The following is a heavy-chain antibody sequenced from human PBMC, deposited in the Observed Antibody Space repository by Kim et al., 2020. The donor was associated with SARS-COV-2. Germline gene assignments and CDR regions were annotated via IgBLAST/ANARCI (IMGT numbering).Heavy chain of an antibody. J-gene: IGHJ3*02. V-gene: IGHV3-48*02. CDR2: ITKSSTTI. CDR1: GFTFSAYD. D-gene: IGHD3-16*01. Sequence: GGSLRLSCATSGFTFSAYDMNWVRQAPGKGLDWLSFITKSSTTIYYADSVEGRFTISRDNAKNSLFLQMNSLRDEDTAPYYCVRDRMGGAFDMWGQGTMV. CDR3: VRDRMGGAFDM.